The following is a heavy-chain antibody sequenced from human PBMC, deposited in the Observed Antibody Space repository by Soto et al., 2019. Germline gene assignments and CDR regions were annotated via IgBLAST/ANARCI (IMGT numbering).Heavy chain of an antibody. CDR1: GFTFSSYA. J-gene: IGHJ6*02. Sequence: EVQLLESGGGLVQPGGSLRLSCAASGFTFSSYAMSWVRQAPGKGLEWVSAISGSGGSTYYADSVKGRFTISRDNSKNTLYLQMNSLRAEDTAVYYCAKLQEGYCSSTSCYYYGMDVWGQGTTVTVSS. V-gene: IGHV3-23*01. D-gene: IGHD2-2*01. CDR2: ISGSGGST. CDR3: AKLQEGYCSSTSCYYYGMDV.